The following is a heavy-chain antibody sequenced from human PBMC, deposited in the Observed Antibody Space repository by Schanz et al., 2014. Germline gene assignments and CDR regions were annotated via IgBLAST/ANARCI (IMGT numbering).Heavy chain of an antibody. V-gene: IGHV3-30*04. CDR3: ASALAAGYYYYGMDV. Sequence: QVQLVESGGGVVQPGRSLRLSCAASGFTFSSHAMHWVRQAPGKGLEWVAVISYDGSIKKYADSVKGRFTISRDNSKNVLFLQMNSLRDEDTALYYCASALAAGYYYYGMDVGGQGTTVTVSS. J-gene: IGHJ6*02. D-gene: IGHD3-16*02. CDR1: GFTFSSHA. CDR2: ISYDGSIK.